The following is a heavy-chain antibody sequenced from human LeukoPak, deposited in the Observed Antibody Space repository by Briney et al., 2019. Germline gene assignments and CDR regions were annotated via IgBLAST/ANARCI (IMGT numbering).Heavy chain of an antibody. D-gene: IGHD3-3*01. J-gene: IGHJ4*02. V-gene: IGHV3-30-3*01. CDR3: ASSDPWSGPDY. CDR1: GFTFSSYA. CDR2: ISYDGSNK. Sequence: GRSLRLSCAASGFTFSSYAMHWVRQAPGKGLEWVAVISYDGSNKYYADSVKGRFTISRDNFKNTLYLQMNSLRAEDTAVYYCASSDPWSGPDYWGQGTLVTVSS.